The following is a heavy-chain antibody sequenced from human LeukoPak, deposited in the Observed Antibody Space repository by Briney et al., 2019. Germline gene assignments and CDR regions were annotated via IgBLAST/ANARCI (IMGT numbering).Heavy chain of an antibody. CDR1: GFTCNNYA. D-gene: IGHD4-17*01. CDR2: ISGGGETT. Sequence: GGSLRLSCAASGFTCNNYAINWVRQAPGKGQEWVSTISGGGETTYYAVSAKGRFTISRDNSQNTLYLQMNSLRAEDTAVYYCARDYADYVGYFFFDYWGQGTLVTVSS. J-gene: IGHJ4*02. V-gene: IGHV3-23*01. CDR3: ARDYADYVGYFFFDY.